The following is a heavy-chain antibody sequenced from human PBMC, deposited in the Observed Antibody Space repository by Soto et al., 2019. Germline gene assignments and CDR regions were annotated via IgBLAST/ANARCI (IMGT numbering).Heavy chain of an antibody. V-gene: IGHV4-59*11. Sequence: SETLSLTCTISGGSFSNHYWTWIRQSPGKGLEWIGYIFHSGITDYNPSVKRRVTISIDKSRNLFPLHLTSLTAADTAVYYCARDRYFYGSRGYYRTLDAWGQGSLVTV. CDR1: GGSFSNHY. CDR2: IFHSGIT. J-gene: IGHJ5*02. CDR3: ARDRYFYGSRGYYRTLDA. D-gene: IGHD3-22*01.